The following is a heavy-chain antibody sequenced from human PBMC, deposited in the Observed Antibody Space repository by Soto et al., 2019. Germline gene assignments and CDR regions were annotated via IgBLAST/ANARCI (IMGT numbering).Heavy chain of an antibody. Sequence: GGSMRLSCTAAGFTFGDYVMNWVRKAPGKGLEWVGFIRSKAYGGTAAYAASVKGRFTISRDDSKSIAYLQMNSLKPEDTAVYFCIRYYDFGGGPPVDVFDIWGKGTTVTVS. D-gene: IGHD3-3*01. CDR3: IRYYDFGGGPPVDVFDI. CDR1: GFTFGDYV. CDR2: IRSKAYGGTA. J-gene: IGHJ3*02. V-gene: IGHV3-49*04.